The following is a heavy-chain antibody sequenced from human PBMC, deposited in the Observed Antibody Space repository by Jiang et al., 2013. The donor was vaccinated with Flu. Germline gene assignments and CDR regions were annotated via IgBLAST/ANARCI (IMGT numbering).Heavy chain of an antibody. CDR3: ARRKRDTAMVYDTYYYYYYMDV. J-gene: IGHJ6*03. V-gene: IGHV5-51*01. CDR2: IYPGDSDT. D-gene: IGHD5-18*01. Sequence: PGKGLEWMGIIYPGDSDTRYSPSFQGQVTISADKSISTAYLQWSSLKASDTAMYYCARRKRDTAMVYDTYYYYYYMDVWGKGTTVTVSS.